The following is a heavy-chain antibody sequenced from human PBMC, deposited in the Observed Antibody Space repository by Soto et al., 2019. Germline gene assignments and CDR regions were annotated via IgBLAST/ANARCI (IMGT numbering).Heavy chain of an antibody. Sequence: QVQLVQSGAEVKEPGASVKVSCKASGYTFQNYHMHWVRQAPGHGLEWMGIIHPSGDTKTYAQRFQDRLAMTRDTSTSTAYMELSSLTSEDTAVYYCARDLWGSWTVDYWGQGTLVTVYS. V-gene: IGHV1-46*02. D-gene: IGHD3-16*01. CDR1: GYTFQNYH. CDR3: ARDLWGSWTVDY. CDR2: IHPSGDTK. J-gene: IGHJ4*02.